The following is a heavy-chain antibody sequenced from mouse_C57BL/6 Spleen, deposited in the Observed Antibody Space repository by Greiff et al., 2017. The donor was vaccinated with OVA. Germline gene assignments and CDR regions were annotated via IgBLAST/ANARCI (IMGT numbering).Heavy chain of an antibody. CDR1: GYTFTSYW. D-gene: IGHD1-1*01. CDR3: ARNYGSSYGAMDY. V-gene: IGHV1-55*01. J-gene: IGHJ4*01. Sequence: QVQLQQPGAELVKPGASVKMSCKASGYTFTSYWITWVKQRPGQGLEWIGDIYPGSGSTNYNEKFKSKATLTVDTSSSTAYMQLSSLTSEDSAVYDGARNYGSSYGAMDYWGQGTSVTVSS. CDR2: IYPGSGST.